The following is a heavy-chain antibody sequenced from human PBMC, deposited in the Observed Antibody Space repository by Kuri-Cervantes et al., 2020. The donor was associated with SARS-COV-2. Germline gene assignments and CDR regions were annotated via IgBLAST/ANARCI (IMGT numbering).Heavy chain of an antibody. D-gene: IGHD1-7*01. J-gene: IGHJ4*02. CDR1: GGSFSGYY. V-gene: IGHV4-34*01. CDR2: INHSGST. CDR3: ARVYNWNYFYLDY. Sequence: GSLRLSCAVYGGSFSGYYWSWIRQPPGKGLEWIGEINHSGSTNYNPSLKSRVTISVDTSRKQFSLKLSSVTAADTAVYYCARVYNWNYFYLDYWGRGTLVTVSS.